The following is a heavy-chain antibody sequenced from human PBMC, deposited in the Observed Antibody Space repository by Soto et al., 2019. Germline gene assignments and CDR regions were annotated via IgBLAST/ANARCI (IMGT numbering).Heavy chain of an antibody. Sequence: QITLKESGPTLVKPTQTLTLTCSFAGFSLTTSGVGVGWIRQPPGKALEWLALIYWDDDKRYNPSLKSRLTITKDTPKNQVVLTMSNMDPVDTATYYCARDSSGWWGFDYWGQGFMVTVSS. CDR1: GFSLTTSGVG. CDR2: IYWDDDK. D-gene: IGHD6-19*01. V-gene: IGHV2-5*02. CDR3: ARDSSGWWGFDY. J-gene: IGHJ4*02.